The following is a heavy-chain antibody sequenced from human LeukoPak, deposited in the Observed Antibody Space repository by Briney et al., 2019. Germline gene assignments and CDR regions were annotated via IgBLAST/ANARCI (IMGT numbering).Heavy chain of an antibody. J-gene: IGHJ5*02. CDR1: EFTFSNAW. D-gene: IGHD3-10*01. CDR3: TTDPPGGVWFGELSEFNWFDP. Sequence: GGSLRLSCAASEFTFSNAWMSWVRQAPGKGLEWVGRIKSKTDGGTTDYAAPVKGRFTISRDDSKNTLYLQMNSLKTEDTAVYYCTTDPPGGVWFGELSEFNWFDPWGQGTLVTVSS. CDR2: IKSKTDGGTT. V-gene: IGHV3-15*01.